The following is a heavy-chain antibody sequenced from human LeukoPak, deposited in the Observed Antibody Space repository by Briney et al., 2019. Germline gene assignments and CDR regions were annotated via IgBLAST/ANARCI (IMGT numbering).Heavy chain of an antibody. CDR3: AKETGGGWFDP. D-gene: IGHD1-14*01. J-gene: IGHJ5*02. CDR1: GFTFDDYA. V-gene: IGHV3-9*01. Sequence: GGSLRLSCAASGFTFDDYAMHWVRQAPGKGLEWVSGISWNSGSIGYADSVKGRFTISRDNAKNSLYLQMNSLRAEDTALYYCAKETGGGWFDPWGQGTLVTVSS. CDR2: ISWNSGSI.